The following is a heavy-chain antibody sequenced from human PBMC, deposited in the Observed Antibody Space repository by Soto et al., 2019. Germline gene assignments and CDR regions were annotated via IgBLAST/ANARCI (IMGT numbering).Heavy chain of an antibody. V-gene: IGHV3-30*18. Sequence: GGSLRLSCAASGFTFSSYGMHWVRQAPGKGLEWVAVISYDGSNKYYADSVKGRFTISRDNSKNTLYLQMNSLRAEDTAVYYCANGDAETYYYDSSGYSLAVYWGQGTLVTVSS. J-gene: IGHJ4*02. CDR2: ISYDGSNK. D-gene: IGHD3-22*01. CDR3: ANGDAETYYYDSSGYSLAVY. CDR1: GFTFSSYG.